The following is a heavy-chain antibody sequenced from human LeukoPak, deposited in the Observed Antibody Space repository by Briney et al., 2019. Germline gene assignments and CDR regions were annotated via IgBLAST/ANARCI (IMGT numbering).Heavy chain of an antibody. D-gene: IGHD3-10*01. J-gene: IGHJ4*02. CDR1: GFAFNTYA. Sequence: GRSLRLSCAASGFAFNTYAMHWVRQPPGQGLEWVALIWHDGSHKFYSNSVRGQFTISRDNSKNTVSLQMINLRPEDTAVYYCAGEIFGSGSYPDFWGQGTLVTVSS. CDR2: IWHDGSHK. V-gene: IGHV3-33*01. CDR3: AGEIFGSGSYPDF.